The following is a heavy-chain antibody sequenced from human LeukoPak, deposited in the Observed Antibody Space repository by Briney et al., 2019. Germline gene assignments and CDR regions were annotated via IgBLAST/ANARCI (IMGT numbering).Heavy chain of an antibody. Sequence: SETLSLTCTVSGGSISSSSHYWGWIRQPPGKGLEWIGSMYYRGSTYHNPSLKSRVTISVDTSKNQFSLKLSSVTAADTAVYYCARHGYSFRYFDYWGQGTLVTVSS. D-gene: IGHD5-18*01. CDR2: MYYRGST. J-gene: IGHJ4*02. V-gene: IGHV4-39*07. CDR1: GGSISSSSHY. CDR3: ARHGYSFRYFDY.